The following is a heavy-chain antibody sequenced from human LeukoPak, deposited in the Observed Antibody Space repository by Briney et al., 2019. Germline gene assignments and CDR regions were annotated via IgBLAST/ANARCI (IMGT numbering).Heavy chain of an antibody. D-gene: IGHD3-3*01. CDR2: IYYSGST. CDR3: ARAGYYDFWSGYSPPDAFDI. CDR1: GGSISSYY. Sequence: SGTLSLTCTVSGGSISSYYWSWIRQPPGKGLEWIGYIYYSGSTNYNPSLKSRVTISVDTSKNQFSLKLSSVTAADTAVYYCARAGYYDFWSGYSPPDAFDIWGQGTMVTVSS. V-gene: IGHV4-59*01. J-gene: IGHJ3*02.